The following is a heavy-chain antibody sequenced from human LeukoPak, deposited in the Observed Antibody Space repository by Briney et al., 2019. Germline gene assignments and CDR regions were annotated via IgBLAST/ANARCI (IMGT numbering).Heavy chain of an antibody. J-gene: IGHJ5*02. CDR2: IYTSGTT. CDR1: GFSFRNYA. CDR3: AKDMGIDP. Sequence: GGSLRLSCAASGFSFRNYAISWVRQAPGKGLEWVAVIYTSGTTKAADSVKGRFTISRDNSKNTVFLQMNGLRPEDTAVYYCAKDMGIDPWGQGTLVTVFS. D-gene: IGHD2-15*01. V-gene: IGHV3-23*05.